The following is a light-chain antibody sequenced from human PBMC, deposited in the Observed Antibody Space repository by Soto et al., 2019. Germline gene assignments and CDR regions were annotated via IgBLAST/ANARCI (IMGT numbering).Light chain of an antibody. J-gene: IGKJ1*01. CDR2: AAS. CDR1: QSISSY. V-gene: IGKV1-39*01. Sequence: DIQMTQSPSSLSASVGDRVTITCRASQSISSYLNWYQQKPGKAPKLLIYAASSLQGGVPSRFSGSGSGTDFTLTISSLQPEDFATYYGQQSYSTPSTFGQGTKVEIK. CDR3: QQSYSTPST.